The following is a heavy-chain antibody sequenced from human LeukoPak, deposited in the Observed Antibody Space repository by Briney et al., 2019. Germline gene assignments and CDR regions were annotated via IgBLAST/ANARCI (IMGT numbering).Heavy chain of an antibody. J-gene: IGHJ6*02. CDR3: ARDSKMEAAYYYYGMDV. CDR2: ISPIFGTT. V-gene: IGHV1-69*13. CDR1: GGTFSSYA. Sequence: GPSVKVSCKASGGTFSSYAISWVRQAPGQGLEWMGGISPIFGTTNYAQKFQGRVTITADESTSTAYMELSSLRSEDTAVYYCARDSKMEAAYYYYGMDVWGQGTTVTVSS. D-gene: IGHD5-24*01.